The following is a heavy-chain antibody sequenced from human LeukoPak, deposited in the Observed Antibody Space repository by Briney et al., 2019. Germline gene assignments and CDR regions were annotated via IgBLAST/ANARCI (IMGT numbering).Heavy chain of an antibody. CDR2: ISSSGSTK. Sequence: GGSLRLSCAASGLTLSSYEINWARQAPGKGLEWVSYISSSGSTKYYADSVKGRFTISRDNAENSLYLQMNSQRAEDTAVYYCARRYGSSTSCTLDYWGQGTLVTVSS. CDR1: GLTLSSYE. V-gene: IGHV3-48*03. CDR3: ARRYGSSTSCTLDY. J-gene: IGHJ4*02. D-gene: IGHD2-2*01.